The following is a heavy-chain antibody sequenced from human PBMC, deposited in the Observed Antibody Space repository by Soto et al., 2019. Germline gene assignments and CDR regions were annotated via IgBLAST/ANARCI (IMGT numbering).Heavy chain of an antibody. Sequence: QVQLVQSGAEVKKPGASVKVSCKASGYTFTSYAMHWVRQAPGQRLEWMGWINAGIGNTKYSQKFQGRVTITRDTSASTAYMELSSLRSEDTAVYYCALVPPKYSSGPFDYWGQGTLVTVSS. CDR2: INAGIGNT. CDR3: ALVPPKYSSGPFDY. V-gene: IGHV1-3*01. CDR1: GYTFTSYA. D-gene: IGHD6-19*01. J-gene: IGHJ4*02.